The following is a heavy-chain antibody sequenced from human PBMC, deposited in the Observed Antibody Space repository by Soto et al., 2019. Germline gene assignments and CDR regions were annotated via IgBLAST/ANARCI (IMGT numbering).Heavy chain of an antibody. CDR1: GFTFSSYG. CDR3: ARESGGYYDSSGYYYFDY. D-gene: IGHD3-22*01. Sequence: WGSLRLSCAASGFTFSSYGVHWVRQAPGKGLEWVAVIWYDGSNKYYADSVKGRFTISRDNSKNTLYLQMNSLRAEDTAVYYCARESGGYYDSSGYYYFDYWGQGTLVTVSS. CDR2: IWYDGSNK. V-gene: IGHV3-33*01. J-gene: IGHJ4*02.